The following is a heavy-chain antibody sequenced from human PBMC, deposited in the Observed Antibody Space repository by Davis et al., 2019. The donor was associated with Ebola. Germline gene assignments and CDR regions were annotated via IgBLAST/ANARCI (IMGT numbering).Heavy chain of an antibody. D-gene: IGHD6-19*01. V-gene: IGHV1-3*01. CDR2: INAGNGDT. Sequence: ASVKVSCKASGYIFTSYAIHWVRQAPGQRLEWMGWINAGNGDTKYSQKFRGRVTMTRDTSTSTVYMELSSLRSEDTAVYYCGGGWLVLPNYWGQGTLVTVSS. CDR3: GGGWLVLPNY. CDR1: GYIFTSYA. J-gene: IGHJ4*02.